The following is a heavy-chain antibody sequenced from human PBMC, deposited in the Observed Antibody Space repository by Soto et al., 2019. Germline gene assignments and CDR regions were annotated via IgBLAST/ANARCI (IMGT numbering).Heavy chain of an antibody. CDR3: ARVHSSSWYDAFDI. CDR1: RGTFSSYA. D-gene: IGHD6-13*01. V-gene: IGHV1-69*13. Sequence: SVKVSFKASRGTFSSYAISWVRQAPGQGLEWMGGIIPIFGTANYAQKFQGRVTITADESTSTAYMELSSLRSEDTAVYYCARVHSSSWYDAFDIWGQGTMVTVSS. CDR2: IIPIFGTA. J-gene: IGHJ3*02.